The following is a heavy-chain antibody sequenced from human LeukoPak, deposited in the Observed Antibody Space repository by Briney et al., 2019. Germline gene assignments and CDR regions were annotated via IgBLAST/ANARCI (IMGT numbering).Heavy chain of an antibody. CDR1: GYTFTSYD. V-gene: IGHV1-8*01. CDR3: ARAGPNYDILTGPLDYYGMDV. J-gene: IGHJ6*02. CDR2: MNPNSGNT. D-gene: IGHD3-9*01. Sequence: GASVKVSCKASGYTFTSYDINWVRQATGQGLEWMGWMNPNSGNTGYAQKFQGRVTMTRNTSISTAYMELSSLRSEDTAVYYCARAGPNYDILTGPLDYYGMDVWGQGTTVTVSS.